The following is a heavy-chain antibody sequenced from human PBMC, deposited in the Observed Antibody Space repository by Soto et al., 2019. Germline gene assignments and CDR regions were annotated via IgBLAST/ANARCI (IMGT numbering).Heavy chain of an antibody. Sequence: SETLSLTCTVSGGSISSYYWSWIRQPPGKGLEWIGYIYYSGSTNYNPSLKSRVTISVDTSKNQFSLKLSSVTAADTAVYYCARLRGSGPYYYYMDVWGKGTTVTVSS. V-gene: IGHV4-59*08. D-gene: IGHD3-10*01. CDR2: IYYSGST. J-gene: IGHJ6*03. CDR1: GGSISSYY. CDR3: ARLRGSGPYYYYMDV.